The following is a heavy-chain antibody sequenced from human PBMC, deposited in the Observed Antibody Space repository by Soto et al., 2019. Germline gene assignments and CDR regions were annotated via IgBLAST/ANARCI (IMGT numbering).Heavy chain of an antibody. CDR2: INPNSGGT. Sequence: QVQLVQSGAAVKKPGASVKVSCKASGYTFTGYYMHWVRQAPGQGLEWMGWINPNSGGTNYAQKFQGWVTMTRDTSISTAYLELSRLRSDDTAVYYCARALRLQYYYDSSSFDPWGQGTLVTVSS. J-gene: IGHJ5*02. V-gene: IGHV1-2*04. CDR1: GYTFTGYY. CDR3: ARALRLQYYYDSSSFDP. D-gene: IGHD3-22*01.